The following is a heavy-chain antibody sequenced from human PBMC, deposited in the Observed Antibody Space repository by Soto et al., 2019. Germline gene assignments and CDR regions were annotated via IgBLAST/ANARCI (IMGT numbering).Heavy chain of an antibody. V-gene: IGHV1-2*02. CDR1: GYTFTGLY. J-gene: IGHJ5*02. Sequence: ASVKVSCKASGYTFTGLYMHWVRQAPGQGLEWLGWISLYSDGTNYAQKFQGRVSMTTDTSTTTAYMELRSLRSDDTAVYYCARVVPGAEAWFGPWGQGTLVTVSS. CDR3: ARVVPGAEAWFGP. CDR2: ISLYSDGT. D-gene: IGHD2-2*01.